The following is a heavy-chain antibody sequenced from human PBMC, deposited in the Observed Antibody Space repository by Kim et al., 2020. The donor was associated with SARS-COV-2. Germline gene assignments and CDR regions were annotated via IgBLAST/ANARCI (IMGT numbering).Heavy chain of an antibody. V-gene: IGHV6-1*01. Sequence: NVYAVSVKSRITSNPDTSKNQFSLQLNSVTPEDTAVYYCARRVAEGAFDYWGQGTLVTVSS. J-gene: IGHJ4*02. CDR2: N. CDR3: ARRVAEGAFDY. D-gene: IGHD2-15*01.